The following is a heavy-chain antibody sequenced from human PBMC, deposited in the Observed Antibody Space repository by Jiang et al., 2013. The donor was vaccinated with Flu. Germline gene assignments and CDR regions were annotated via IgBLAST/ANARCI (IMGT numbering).Heavy chain of an antibody. CDR3: AREPDTAMVYFDY. V-gene: IGHV6-1*01. D-gene: IGHD5-18*01. J-gene: IGHJ4*02. Sequence: RSKWYYDYAVSVKSRISINPDTSKNQFSLQLNSVTPEDTAVYYCAREPDTAMVYFDYWGQGTLVTVSA. CDR2: RSKWYY.